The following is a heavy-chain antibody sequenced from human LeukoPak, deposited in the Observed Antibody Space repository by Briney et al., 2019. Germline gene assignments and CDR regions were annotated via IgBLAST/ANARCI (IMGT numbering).Heavy chain of an antibody. CDR1: GFSFSTYW. D-gene: IGHD6-13*01. CDR2: IDQGGSVR. J-gene: IGHJ4*02. V-gene: IGHV3-7*01. Sequence: GGSLRLACAASGFSFSTYWMSWVRQTPEKGLEFVANIDQGGSVRNYMDSLKGRCTISRDNAKKSLYLEINSLRADDTAVYYCARDPESSSFDLWGRGALVTVSS. CDR3: ARDPESSSFDL.